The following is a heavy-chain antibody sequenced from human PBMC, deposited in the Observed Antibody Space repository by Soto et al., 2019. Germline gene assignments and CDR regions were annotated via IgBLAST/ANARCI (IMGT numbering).Heavy chain of an antibody. CDR3: ARVWSTDYRYGSDY. CDR1: GYTFTSYA. Sequence: ASVKVSCKASGYTFTSYAMHWVRQAPGQRLEWMGWISTYNGNTNYAQKLQGRVTMTTDTSTSTAYMELRSLRSDDTAVYYCARVWSTDYRYGSDYWGQGTLVTVSS. D-gene: IGHD5-12*01. CDR2: ISTYNGNT. J-gene: IGHJ4*02. V-gene: IGHV1-18*01.